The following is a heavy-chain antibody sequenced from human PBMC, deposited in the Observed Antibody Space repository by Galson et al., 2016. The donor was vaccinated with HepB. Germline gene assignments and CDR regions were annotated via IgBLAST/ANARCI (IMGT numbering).Heavy chain of an antibody. D-gene: IGHD3-3*01. CDR1: GFTLSNFG. J-gene: IGHJ4*02. CDR3: ARDRGQFSEWLYLFDL. CDR2: IWSDGKNK. V-gene: IGHV3-33*01. Sequence: SLRLSCAASGFTLSNFGMHWVRQAPGKGLEWVAVIWSDGKNKYYEESGKGRFTISRDNSKNTLYLQMDSLRAEDTAVYYCARDRGQFSEWLYLFDLGGQGTMVTVSS.